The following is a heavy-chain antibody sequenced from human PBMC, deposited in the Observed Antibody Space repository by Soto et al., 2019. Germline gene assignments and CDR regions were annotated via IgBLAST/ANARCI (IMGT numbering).Heavy chain of an antibody. CDR2: IRSSGRSI. D-gene: IGHD3-22*01. J-gene: IGHJ4*02. CDR3: TRVRDSNDY. CDR1: GFTFSSYE. V-gene: IGHV3-48*03. Sequence: GGSLRLSCVGSGFTFSSYEMNWVRQAPGKGLEWVSIIRSSGRSINYADSVKGRFTISRDNAKNSLYLQMNSLRAEDTAVYYCTRVRDSNDYWGQGTLVTVSS.